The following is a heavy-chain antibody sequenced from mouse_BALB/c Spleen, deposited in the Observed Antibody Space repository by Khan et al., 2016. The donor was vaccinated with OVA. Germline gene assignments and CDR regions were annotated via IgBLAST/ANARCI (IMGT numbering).Heavy chain of an antibody. Sequence: EVELVESGGDLVKPGGSLKLSCAASGFTFSTYGMSWVRQAPDKRLEWVATVCTGGSYTYYSAIVKGLFTISRDYAKNTLDLQMRGMKSEETAMFYCTRLAYYYDSEGFAYWGQGTLVTVSA. D-gene: IGHD1-1*01. V-gene: IGHV5-6*01. CDR3: TRLAYYYDSEGFAY. CDR2: VCTGGSYT. J-gene: IGHJ3*01. CDR1: GFTFSTYG.